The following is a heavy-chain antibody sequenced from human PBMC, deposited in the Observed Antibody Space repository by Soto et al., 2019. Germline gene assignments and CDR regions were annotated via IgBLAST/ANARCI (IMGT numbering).Heavy chain of an antibody. D-gene: IGHD3-16*02. V-gene: IGHV4-39*01. CDR3: AKHPYSPLVKPYWYFDL. CDR2: VYYRGNT. CDR1: GDSVSRSAYY. J-gene: IGHJ2*01. Sequence: SETLSLTCSVSGDSVSRSAYYWGWVRQSPGKGLEWIGSVYYRGNTYFNPSLKSRVSMSVDSSSNGFSLTLTSVTAADTAVYFCAKHPYSPLVKPYWYFDLWGRGTLVTVSS.